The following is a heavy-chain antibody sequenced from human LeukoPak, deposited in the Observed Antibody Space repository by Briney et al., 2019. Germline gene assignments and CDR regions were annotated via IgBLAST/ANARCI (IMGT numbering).Heavy chain of an antibody. CDR3: ATGYCSGGSCYLPFDY. Sequence: PSETLSLTCAVYGGSFSGYYWSWIRQPPGKGLEWIGEINHSGSTNYNPSLKSRVTISVDTSKYQFSLKLSSVTAADTAVYYCATGYCSGGSCYLPFDYWGQGTLVTVSS. J-gene: IGHJ4*02. CDR1: GGSFSGYY. CDR2: INHSGST. D-gene: IGHD2-15*01. V-gene: IGHV4-34*01.